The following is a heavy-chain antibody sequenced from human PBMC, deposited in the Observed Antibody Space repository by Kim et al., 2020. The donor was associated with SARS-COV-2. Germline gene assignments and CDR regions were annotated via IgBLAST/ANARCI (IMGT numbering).Heavy chain of an antibody. CDR3: ATSGSGSYYYYGMDV. V-gene: IGHV3-30*02. D-gene: IGHD3-10*01. Sequence: ASSAKGRFTISRDNSKDTLYLQMNSLRAGETAVYYCATSGSGSYYYYGMDVWGQGTTVTVSS. J-gene: IGHJ6*02.